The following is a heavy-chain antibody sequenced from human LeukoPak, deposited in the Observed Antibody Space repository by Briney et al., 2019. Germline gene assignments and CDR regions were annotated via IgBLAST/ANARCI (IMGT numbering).Heavy chain of an antibody. CDR2: ITATSLHI. CDR3: ARGGSS. CDR1: GVTFSGYS. J-gene: IGHJ5*02. Sequence: PGGFLRLSCAASGVTFSGYSMNWVRQAPGKGLEWVSAITATSLHIYYADSVKGRFTISRDNAKNSLYLQMNSLRVEDTAVYYCARGGSSWGQGTLVTVSS. D-gene: IGHD6-19*01. V-gene: IGHV3-21*01.